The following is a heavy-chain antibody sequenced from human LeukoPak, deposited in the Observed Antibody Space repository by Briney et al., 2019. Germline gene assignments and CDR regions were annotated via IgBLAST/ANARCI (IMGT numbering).Heavy chain of an antibody. CDR2: ISSSSSTI. CDR3: ARDPWASSSSSRVY. D-gene: IGHD6-13*01. V-gene: IGHV3-48*01. CDR1: GFTFSSFS. J-gene: IGHJ4*02. Sequence: PGGSLRLSCAASGFTFSSFSMNWVRQAPGKGLEWVSYISSSSSTIYYADSVKGRFTVSRDNAKNSLNLQMNSLRAEDTAVYYCARDPWASSSSSRVYWGQGTLVTVSS.